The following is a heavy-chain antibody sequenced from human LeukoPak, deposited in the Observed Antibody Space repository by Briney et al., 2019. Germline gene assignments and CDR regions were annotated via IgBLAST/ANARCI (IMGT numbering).Heavy chain of an antibody. CDR1: GFTFNKHW. D-gene: IGHD3-10*01. CDR3: ARSGWFGELYFDY. V-gene: IGHV3-74*01. J-gene: IGHJ4*02. Sequence: GGSLRLSCAASGFTFNKHWMHWVRQAPGKGLVWVSRINSDGSDTNYADSVKGRFTISRDNSKNTLYLQMNSLRAEDTAVYYCARSGWFGELYFDYWGQGTLVTVSS. CDR2: INSDGSDT.